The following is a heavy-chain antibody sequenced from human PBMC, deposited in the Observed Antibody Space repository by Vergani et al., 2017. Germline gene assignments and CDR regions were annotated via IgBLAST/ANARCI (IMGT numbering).Heavy chain of an antibody. V-gene: IGHV3-11*04. CDR1: GFTFSDYY. CDR3: ARDGVYCSGGSCYSYYGMDV. CDR2: ISSSGSTI. J-gene: IGHJ6*02. Sequence: QVQLVESGGGLVKPGGSLRLSCAASGFTFSDYYMSWIRQAPGKGLEWVSYISSSGSTIYYADSVKGRFTISRDNAKNSLYLQMNSLRAEDTAVYYCARDGVYCSGGSCYSYYGMDVWGQGTTVTVSS. D-gene: IGHD2-15*01.